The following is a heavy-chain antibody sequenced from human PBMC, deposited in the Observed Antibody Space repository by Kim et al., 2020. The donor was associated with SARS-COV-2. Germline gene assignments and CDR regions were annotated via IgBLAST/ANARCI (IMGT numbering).Heavy chain of an antibody. V-gene: IGHV3-9*01. CDR1: GFTFGDYA. Sequence: GGSLRLSCAASGFTFGDYAMHWVRQAPGKGLEWVSGISWNSGSIGYADSVKGRFTISRDNAKNSLYLQMNSLRAEDTALYYCAKDKYSSGSYWFDPWGQGTLVTVSS. D-gene: IGHD6-19*01. J-gene: IGHJ5*02. CDR2: ISWNSGSI. CDR3: AKDKYSSGSYWFDP.